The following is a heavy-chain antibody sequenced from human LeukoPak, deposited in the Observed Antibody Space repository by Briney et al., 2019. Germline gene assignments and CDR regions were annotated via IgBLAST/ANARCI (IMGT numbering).Heavy chain of an antibody. CDR3: ARDMGAAAGTPPYLDY. J-gene: IGHJ4*02. Sequence: ASVKVSCKTSGYTFTGYYIHWVRQAPGQGLEWMGWINPNSGGTNYAQKFQGWVTMTRDTSISTAYMELSRLRSDDTAVYYCARDMGAAAGTPPYLDYWGQGTLVTVSS. V-gene: IGHV1-2*04. D-gene: IGHD6-13*01. CDR2: INPNSGGT. CDR1: GYTFTGYY.